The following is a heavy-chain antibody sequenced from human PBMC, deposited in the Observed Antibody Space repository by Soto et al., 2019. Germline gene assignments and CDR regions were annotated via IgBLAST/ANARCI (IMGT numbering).Heavy chain of an antibody. Sequence: QVQLVESGGGVVQPGRSLRLSCAASGFTFSGHGMHWVRQAPGKGLEWAAVIWYDGSNKYYADSVKGRFTISRDNSKNTLYLQMNSLRAEDTAVYYCARDRLELGGGSSYYNYGMDVWGRGTTVTVSS. J-gene: IGHJ6*02. CDR1: GFTFSGHG. V-gene: IGHV3-33*01. CDR3: ARDRLELGGGSSYYNYGMDV. D-gene: IGHD2-15*01. CDR2: IWYDGSNK.